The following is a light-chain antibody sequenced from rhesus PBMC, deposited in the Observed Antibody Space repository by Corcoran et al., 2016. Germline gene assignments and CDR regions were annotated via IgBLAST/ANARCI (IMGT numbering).Light chain of an antibody. Sequence: DIQMTQSPSPLSASLGDRLTTSLRASENVNNALNLDQQKPGKAPKHLFYEASTLQSGVPSRFSGSGSGTDYTFPISSLQPEDVGTYYCQHGYGTPWTFGQGTNVELK. CDR1: ENVNNA. J-gene: IGKJ1*01. CDR2: EAS. CDR3: QHGYGTPWT. V-gene: IGKV1-74*01.